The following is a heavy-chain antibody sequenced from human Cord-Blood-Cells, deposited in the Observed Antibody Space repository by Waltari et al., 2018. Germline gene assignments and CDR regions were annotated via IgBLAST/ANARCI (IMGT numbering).Heavy chain of an antibody. V-gene: IGHV4-34*01. CDR1: GGSLRGSY. J-gene: IGHJ5*02. CDR2: INHSGST. D-gene: IGHD2-2*01. CDR3: ARGGACSSTSCYNWFDP. Sequence: QVQLQQWGAGLLKPSETLSLTCAVHGGSLRGSYWSWISQPPGKGLDGIGEINHSGSTNYNPSLKSRVTISVDTSKNQFSLKLSSVTAADTAVYYCARGGACSSTSCYNWFDPWGQGTLVTVSS.